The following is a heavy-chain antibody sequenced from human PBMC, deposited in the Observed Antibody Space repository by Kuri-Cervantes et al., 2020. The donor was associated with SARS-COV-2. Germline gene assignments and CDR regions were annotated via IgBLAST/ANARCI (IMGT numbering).Heavy chain of an antibody. J-gene: IGHJ3*02. V-gene: IGHV1-69*13. Sequence: SVKVSCKASGYTFTGYYMHWVRQAPGQGLEWMGGIITIFGTANYAQKFQGRVTITADESTSTAYMELSSLRSEDTDVYYCARHQGGSSSRLWYAFDIWGQGTMVTVSS. D-gene: IGHD6-13*01. CDR3: ARHQGGSSSRLWYAFDI. CDR1: GYTFTGYY. CDR2: IITIFGTA.